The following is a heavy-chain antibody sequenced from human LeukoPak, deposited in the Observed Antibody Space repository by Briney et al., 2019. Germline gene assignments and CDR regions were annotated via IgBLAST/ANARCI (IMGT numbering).Heavy chain of an antibody. Sequence: SETLSLTCTVSGGSISSYYWSWIRQPPGKGLEWIGFIYYSGSTNYNPSLKSRVTISVDTSKNQFFLNLSSVTAADTAVYYCARRRRTVSRMIDYWGQGTLVTVSS. D-gene: IGHD4-11*01. J-gene: IGHJ4*02. CDR2: IYYSGST. CDR1: GGSISSYY. CDR3: ARRRRTVSRMIDY. V-gene: IGHV4-59*12.